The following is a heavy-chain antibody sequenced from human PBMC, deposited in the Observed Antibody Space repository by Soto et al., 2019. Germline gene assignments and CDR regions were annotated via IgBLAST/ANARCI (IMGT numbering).Heavy chain of an antibody. Sequence: GGSLRLSCAASGFTFSSYAMSWVRQAPGKGLEWVSAISGSGGSTYYADSVKGRFTISRDNSKNTLYLQMNSLRAEDTAVYYCAKDLEPSSSSWFYYFDYWGQGTLVTVSS. D-gene: IGHD6-13*01. CDR3: AKDLEPSSSSWFYYFDY. J-gene: IGHJ4*02. CDR1: GFTFSSYA. V-gene: IGHV3-23*01. CDR2: ISGSGGST.